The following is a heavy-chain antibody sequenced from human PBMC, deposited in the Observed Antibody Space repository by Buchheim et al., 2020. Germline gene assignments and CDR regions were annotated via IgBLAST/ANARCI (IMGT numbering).Heavy chain of an antibody. CDR3: AGWDRATYYFDS. CDR2: IWHSGSA. D-gene: IGHD1-26*01. J-gene: IGHJ4*02. Sequence: QVQLQESGPGLVKPSGTLSLTCAFSGVPITTTKWWAWFRQPPGKGLEWIAEIWHSGSANYSPSLKSRLSISVYQSANQFSLRLTAVTAADTAVYYCAGWDRATYYFDSWGQGTL. V-gene: IGHV4-4*02. CDR1: GVPITTTKW.